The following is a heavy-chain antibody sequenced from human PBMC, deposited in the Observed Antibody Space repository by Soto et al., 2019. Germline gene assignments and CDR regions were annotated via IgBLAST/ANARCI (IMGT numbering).Heavy chain of an antibody. Sequence: ASVKVSCKASGYTFTGYYMHWVRQAPAQGLERMGWINPNSGGTNYAQKFQGWVTMTRDTSISTAYMELSSLRSDDTAVYYCARPTVDTAMVTFDYWGQGTLVTGSS. CDR2: INPNSGGT. V-gene: IGHV1-2*04. J-gene: IGHJ4*02. CDR1: GYTFTGYY. D-gene: IGHD5-18*01. CDR3: ARPTVDTAMVTFDY.